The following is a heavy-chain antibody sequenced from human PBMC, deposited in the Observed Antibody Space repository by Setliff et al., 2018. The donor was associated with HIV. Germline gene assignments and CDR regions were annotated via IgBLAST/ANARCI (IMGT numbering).Heavy chain of an antibody. CDR2: TRSKAYGGTT. D-gene: IGHD1-26*01. J-gene: IGHJ4*02. V-gene: IGHV3-49*04. Sequence: GGSLRLSCIGSGFTFGDHAVSWVRQAPGKGLEWVGSTRSKAYGGTTEYAASVKGRFTILRDDSKSVAYLQMNSLKTEDTAVYYCTRGDWDYYFDYWGQGTLVTVSS. CDR3: TRGDWDYYFDY. CDR1: GFTFGDHA.